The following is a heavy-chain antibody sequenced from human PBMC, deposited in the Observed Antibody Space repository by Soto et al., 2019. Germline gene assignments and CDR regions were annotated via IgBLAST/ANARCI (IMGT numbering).Heavy chain of an antibody. Sequence: QVQLVQSGAEVKKPGASVKVSCTASGYTFTTYTMHWVRQAPGQRLEWMGWINVANGNTKDSQKFQGRVTITRDTSASTAYMERSSLRSEDTAVYYCARFIGGAYGMDVWGQGTTVTVSS. J-gene: IGHJ6*02. CDR1: GYTFTTYT. CDR2: INVANGNT. V-gene: IGHV1-3*01. D-gene: IGHD2-15*01. CDR3: ARFIGGAYGMDV.